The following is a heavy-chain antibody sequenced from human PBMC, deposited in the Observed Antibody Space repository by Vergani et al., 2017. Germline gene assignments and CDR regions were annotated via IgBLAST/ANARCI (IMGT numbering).Heavy chain of an antibody. CDR2: IIPMFATA. V-gene: IGHV1-69*13. CDR1: GGTFGSYA. J-gene: IGHJ5*02. CDR3: ARDLGTTVTDYWFDP. Sequence: QVQLVQSGAEVKKPGSSVKVSCKASGGTFGSYAISWVRQAPGPGFEWMGRIIPMFATANYAQKFQGRVTITADESTGTAYMELSSLRSEDTAVYYCARDLGTTVTDYWFDPWGQGTLVTVSS. D-gene: IGHD4-17*01.